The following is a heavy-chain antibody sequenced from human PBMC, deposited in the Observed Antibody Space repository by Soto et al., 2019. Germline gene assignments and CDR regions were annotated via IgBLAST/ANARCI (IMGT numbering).Heavy chain of an antibody. V-gene: IGHV4-59*08. CDR1: GGSISSYY. D-gene: IGHD1-26*01. J-gene: IGHJ3*02. CDR2: IYYSGST. CDR3: ARQGSDWEGAFDI. Sequence: PSETLSLTCTVSGGSISSYYWSRIRQPPGKGLEWIGYIYYSGSTNYNPSLKSRVTISVDTSKNQFSLKLSSVTAADTAVYYCARQGSDWEGAFDIWGQGTMVTVSS.